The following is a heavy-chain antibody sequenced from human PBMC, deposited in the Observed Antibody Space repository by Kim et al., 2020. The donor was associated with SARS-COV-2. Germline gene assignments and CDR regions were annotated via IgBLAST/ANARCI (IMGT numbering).Heavy chain of an antibody. V-gene: IGHV1-3*01. J-gene: IGHJ4*02. D-gene: IGHD6-19*01. Sequence: NTKFSQKFQGRATITRDTSASTAYMELTSLRSEDTAIYYCARGSGWAFDYWGQGTLVTVAS. CDR3: ARGSGWAFDY. CDR2: NT.